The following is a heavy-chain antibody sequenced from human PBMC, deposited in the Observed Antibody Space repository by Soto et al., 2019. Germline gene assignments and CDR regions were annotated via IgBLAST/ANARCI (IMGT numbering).Heavy chain of an antibody. CDR1: GGSISSGDYY. Sequence: SETLSLTCTVSGGSISSGDYYWSWIRQPPGKGLEWIGYIYYSGTTYYNPSLKSRVTISVDTSKNQFSLKLTSVTAADTAVYYFARVFPGGSQLPYYNYYGIDVWGQGTTVTVSS. CDR3: ARVFPGGSQLPYYNYYGIDV. CDR2: IYYSGTT. D-gene: IGHD1-26*01. J-gene: IGHJ6*02. V-gene: IGHV4-30-4*02.